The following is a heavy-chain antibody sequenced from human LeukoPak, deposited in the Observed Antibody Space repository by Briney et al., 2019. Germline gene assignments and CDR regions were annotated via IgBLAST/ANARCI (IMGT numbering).Heavy chain of an antibody. V-gene: IGHV4-39*07. D-gene: IGHD5-18*01. Sequence: SETLSLTCTVSGGSMSSSTYYWGWIRQPPGKGLEWIGSMYYSGSTNYNPSLNSRVTISEDKSKNQFSLKLTSVTAADTAVYYCRIRGYSYALDYWGQGTLVTVSS. CDR3: RIRGYSYALDY. CDR1: GGSMSSSTYY. CDR2: MYYSGST. J-gene: IGHJ4*02.